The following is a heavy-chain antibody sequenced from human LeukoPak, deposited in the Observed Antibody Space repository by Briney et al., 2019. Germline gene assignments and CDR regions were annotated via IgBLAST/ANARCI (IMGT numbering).Heavy chain of an antibody. Sequence: SETLSLTCTVSGGSISSYYWSWIRQPAGKGLEWIGRIYTSGSTNYNPSLKSRVTMSVDTSKNQFSLKLSSVTAADTAVYYCARGGDFSERYDFDYWGQGTLVTVSS. D-gene: IGHD1-1*01. V-gene: IGHV4-4*07. CDR2: IYTSGST. J-gene: IGHJ4*02. CDR1: GGSISSYY. CDR3: ARGGDFSERYDFDY.